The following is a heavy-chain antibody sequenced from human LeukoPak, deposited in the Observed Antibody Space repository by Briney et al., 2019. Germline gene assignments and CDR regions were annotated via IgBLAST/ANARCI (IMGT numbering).Heavy chain of an antibody. CDR3: AKAPYFYYLDV. V-gene: IGHV3-23*01. J-gene: IGHJ6*03. CDR2: IGDSGTT. Sequence: PGGSLRLSCAASGFTFSSSAMSWVRQAPGQGLEWVSTIGDSGTTYYADSVKGRFTISRDNSKNTLYLQMNSLRADDTAIYYCAKAPYFYYLDVWGEGTPVTVSS. D-gene: IGHD2-21*01. CDR1: GFTFSSSA.